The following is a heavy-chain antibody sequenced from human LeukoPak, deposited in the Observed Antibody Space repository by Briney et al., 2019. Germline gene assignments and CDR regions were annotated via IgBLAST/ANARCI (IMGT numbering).Heavy chain of an antibody. CDR2: IWYDGSNK. D-gene: IGHD6-19*01. V-gene: IGHV3-33*01. CDR3: ASLPVAGSDDAFDI. J-gene: IGHJ3*02. CDR1: GFTFSSHG. Sequence: GGSLRLSCAASGFTFSSHGMHWVRQAPGKGLEWVAIIWYDGSNKYYAESVKGRFTISRDDSKNTLYLQMNSLRAEDTAVYYCASLPVAGSDDAFDIWGQGTMVTVSS.